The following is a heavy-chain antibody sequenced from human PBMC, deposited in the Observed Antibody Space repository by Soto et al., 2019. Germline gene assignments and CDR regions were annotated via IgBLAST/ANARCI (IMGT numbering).Heavy chain of an antibody. CDR1: GYTFTNFG. D-gene: IGHD3-16*01. Sequence: VKVSCKASGYTFTNFGISWVRQAPGQGLEWMGWISAYNGNTNYAQKFQGRVTMTTDTSTSTAYMEVRSLRFDDTDVYYCARGGNPIDYWGQGTLVTVSS. CDR3: ARGGNPIDY. J-gene: IGHJ4*02. CDR2: ISAYNGNT. V-gene: IGHV1-18*01.